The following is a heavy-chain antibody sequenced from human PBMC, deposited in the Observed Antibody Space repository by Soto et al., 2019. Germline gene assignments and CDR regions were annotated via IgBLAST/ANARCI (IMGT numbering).Heavy chain of an antibody. Sequence: EVQLVETGGGLVQPGGSLRLSCAVSGLTFSDHYMGRVRQAPGKGLDWVGRIRGRVHSCSTEYDASVKGRFTFSRDDSRNSLYLQMNSLKMEDTAVFYCVSLWSVTGSRDYWGRGTLVTVSS. J-gene: IGHJ4*02. V-gene: IGHV3-72*01. CDR1: GLTFSDHY. CDR2: IRGRVHSCST. CDR3: VSLWSVTGSRDY. D-gene: IGHD1-20*01.